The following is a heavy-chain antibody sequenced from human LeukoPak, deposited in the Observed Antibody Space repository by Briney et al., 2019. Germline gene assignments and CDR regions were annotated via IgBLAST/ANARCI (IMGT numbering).Heavy chain of an antibody. CDR3: ARSGIYYDFWSGYFTWFDP. CDR2: IYYSGST. V-gene: IGHV4-59*11. D-gene: IGHD3-3*01. CDR1: GGSISSHY. Sequence: SETLSLTCTVSGGSISSHYWSWIRKPPGKGLEWIGYIYYSGSTNYNPSLKSRVTISVDTSKNQFSLKLSSVTAADTAVYYCARSGIYYDFWSGYFTWFDPWGQGTLVTVSS. J-gene: IGHJ5*02.